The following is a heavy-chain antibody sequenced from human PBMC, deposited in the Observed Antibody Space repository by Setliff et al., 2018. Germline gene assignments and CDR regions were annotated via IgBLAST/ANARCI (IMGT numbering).Heavy chain of an antibody. Sequence: ASVKVSCKASGFTFKTYSFSWIRQAPGQGLEWVGWISGYNSNTIYAQNFQDRVTMTIDTSATTVYMELQSLRSDDTAVYYCVRSSAPQVVLAADFDFWGQGTPVTV. J-gene: IGHJ4*02. D-gene: IGHD6-19*01. V-gene: IGHV1-18*01. CDR1: GFTFKTYS. CDR3: VRSSAPQVVLAADFDF. CDR2: ISGYNSNT.